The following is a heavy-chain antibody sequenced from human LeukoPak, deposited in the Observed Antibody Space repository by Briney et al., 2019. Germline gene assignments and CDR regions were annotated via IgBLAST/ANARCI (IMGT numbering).Heavy chain of an antibody. D-gene: IGHD6-13*01. CDR2: INHSGST. Sequence: SETLSLTCAVYGGSFGGYYWSWIRQPPGKGLEWIGEINHSGSTNYNPSLKSRVTISVDTSKNQFSLKLSSVTAADTAVYYCARGKYRSLSSSWYSGWFDPWGQGTLVTVSS. CDR1: GGSFGGYY. J-gene: IGHJ5*02. CDR3: ARGKYRSLSSSWYSGWFDP. V-gene: IGHV4-34*01.